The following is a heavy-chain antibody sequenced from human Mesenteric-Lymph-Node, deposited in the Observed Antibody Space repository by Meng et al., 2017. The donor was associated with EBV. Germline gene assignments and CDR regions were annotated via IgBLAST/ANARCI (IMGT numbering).Heavy chain of an antibody. V-gene: IGHV2-5*02. D-gene: IGHD1-26*01. J-gene: IGHJ4*02. CDR1: GFSLSTSGVG. CDR2: IYWDDDK. Sequence: QITWKGSGPTLVKPTQTLTRTCTFSGFSLSTSGVGVGWIRQPPGKALEWLALIYWDDDKRYSPSLKSRLTITKDTSKNQVVLTMTNMDPVDTGTYYCAHRPGYSGSFDFDYWGQGTLVTVSS. CDR3: AHRPGYSGSFDFDY.